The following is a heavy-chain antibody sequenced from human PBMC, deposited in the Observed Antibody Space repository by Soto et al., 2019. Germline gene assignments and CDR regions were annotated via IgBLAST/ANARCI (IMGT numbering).Heavy chain of an antibody. CDR1: GGSFSGYY. J-gene: IGHJ4*02. CDR3: ASLVYSGYDLYYVY. Sequence: PSETLSLTCAVYGGSFSGYYWSWIRQPPGKGLEWIGEINHSGSTNYNPSLKSRVTISVDTSKNQFSLKLSSVTAADTAVYYCASLVYSGYDLYYVYSGPRTLVT. CDR2: INHSGST. D-gene: IGHD5-12*01. V-gene: IGHV4-34*01.